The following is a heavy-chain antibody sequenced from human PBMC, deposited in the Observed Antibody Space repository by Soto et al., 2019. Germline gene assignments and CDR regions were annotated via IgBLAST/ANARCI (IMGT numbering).Heavy chain of an antibody. V-gene: IGHV1-46*03. CDR3: ARAGIAVAHDY. Sequence: QVQLVQSGAEVKKPGASVKVSCKASGYTFTSYYMHWVRQAPGQGLEWMGIINPSGGSTSYAQKFQGRVTMTRDTSTSTVYMELSSLRSENTAVYSCARAGIAVAHDYWRQGTLVTVSS. CDR1: GYTFTSYY. J-gene: IGHJ4*02. D-gene: IGHD6-19*01. CDR2: INPSGGST.